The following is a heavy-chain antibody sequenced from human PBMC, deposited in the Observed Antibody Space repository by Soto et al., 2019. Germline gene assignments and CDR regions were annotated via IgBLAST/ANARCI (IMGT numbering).Heavy chain of an antibody. V-gene: IGHV3-23*01. CDR3: AKDTVDYGDYEAPPVPVFDY. CDR2: ISGSGGST. D-gene: IGHD4-17*01. J-gene: IGHJ4*02. CDR1: GFTFSSYA. Sequence: EVQLLESGGGLVQPGGSLRLSCAASGFTFSSYAMSWVRQAPGKGLEWGSAISGSGGSTYYADSVKGRFTISRDNSKNTLYLQMNSLTAEDTAVYYCAKDTVDYGDYEAPPVPVFDYWGQGTLVTVSS.